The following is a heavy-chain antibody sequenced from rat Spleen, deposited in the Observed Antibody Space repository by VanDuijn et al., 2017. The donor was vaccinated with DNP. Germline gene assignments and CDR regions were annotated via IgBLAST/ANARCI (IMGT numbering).Heavy chain of an antibody. Sequence: EVQLVESGGGLVQPGRSLKLSCAASGFTFSNYDMAWVRQAPTKGLEWVASISTSGGSTYYRDSVKGRFTVSRDNAKSTLYLQMDSLRSEDTATYYCARHELRRVYYFDYWGQGVMVTVSS. CDR2: ISTSGGST. V-gene: IGHV5-25*01. D-gene: IGHD1-11*01. CDR1: GFTFSNYD. J-gene: IGHJ2*01. CDR3: ARHELRRVYYFDY.